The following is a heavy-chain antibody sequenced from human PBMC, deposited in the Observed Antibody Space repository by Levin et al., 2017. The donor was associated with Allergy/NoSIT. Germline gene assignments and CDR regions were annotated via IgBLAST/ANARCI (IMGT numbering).Heavy chain of an antibody. CDR1: GFTFSVYS. Sequence: GESLKISCAASGFTFSVYSIHWVRQAPGKGLEWVAVISYDGSNKYYADSVKGRFTISRDNSKNTLYLQMNSLRAEDTAVYYCARDGPGSGSYYYYYFDSWGQGTLVTVSS. D-gene: IGHD3-10*01. J-gene: IGHJ4*02. V-gene: IGHV3-30-3*01. CDR2: ISYDGSNK. CDR3: ARDGPGSGSYYYYYFDS.